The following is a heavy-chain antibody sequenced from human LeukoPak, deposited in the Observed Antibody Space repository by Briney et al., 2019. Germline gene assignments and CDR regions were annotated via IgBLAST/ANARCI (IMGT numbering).Heavy chain of an antibody. V-gene: IGHV3-66*01. CDR1: GLTVGTKH. J-gene: IGHJ4*02. Sequence: PGGSLRLSCAASGLTVGTKHMSWVRQAPGKGLEWVSVIYSGGTTNYADSVKGRFTISRDNSKNTLYLQMNSLRAEDTAVYYCARESSSGWYLGWGQGTLVTVSS. CDR3: ARESSSGWYLG. D-gene: IGHD6-19*01. CDR2: IYSGGTT.